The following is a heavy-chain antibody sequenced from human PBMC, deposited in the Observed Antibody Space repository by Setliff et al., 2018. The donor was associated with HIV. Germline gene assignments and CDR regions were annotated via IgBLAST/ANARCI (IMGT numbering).Heavy chain of an antibody. V-gene: IGHV1-18*01. CDR1: GYSFARYG. Sequence: ASVKVSCKASGYSFARYGLSWVRQAPGQGLEWMGWNSGFNGNKKYAQSFQDRVAMTTETATSTAYMEMRSLRSDDTAVYFCARVPYRSAWFSGGHDAFDIWGQGTVVTVSS. CDR2: NSGFNGNK. J-gene: IGHJ3*02. CDR3: ARVPYRSAWFSGGHDAFDI. D-gene: IGHD6-19*01.